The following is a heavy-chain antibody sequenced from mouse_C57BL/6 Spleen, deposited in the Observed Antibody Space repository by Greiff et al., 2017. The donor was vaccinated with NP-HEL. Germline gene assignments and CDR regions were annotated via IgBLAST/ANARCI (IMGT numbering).Heavy chain of an antibody. V-gene: IGHV1-59*01. CDR1: GYTFTCYW. CDR2: IDPSDSYT. Sequence: VQLQQPGAELVRPGTSVKLSCKASGYTFTCYWMHWVKQRPGQGLEWIGVIDPSDSYTNYNQKFKGKATLTVDTSSSTAYMQLSSLTSEDSAVYYCARGRGDGPFDYWGQGTTLTVSS. D-gene: IGHD2-3*01. J-gene: IGHJ2*01. CDR3: ARGRGDGPFDY.